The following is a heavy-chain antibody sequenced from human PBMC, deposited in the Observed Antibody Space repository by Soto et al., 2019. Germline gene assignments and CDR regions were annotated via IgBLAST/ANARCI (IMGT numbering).Heavy chain of an antibody. J-gene: IGHJ4*02. D-gene: IGHD1-20*01. CDR2: IGSGSWGDT. CDR1: GFTFSSYG. CDR3: ARDPDGITDFDN. Sequence: DVQLVESGGGLVQPGGSLRLSCAASGFTFSSYGMNWVRQAPEKGLEWVSYIGSGSWGDTYYAVSVKGRFTTSRDNAKNSLYLQMDSLRAEDTAVYYCARDPDGITDFDNWGQGTLVTVSS. V-gene: IGHV3-48*01.